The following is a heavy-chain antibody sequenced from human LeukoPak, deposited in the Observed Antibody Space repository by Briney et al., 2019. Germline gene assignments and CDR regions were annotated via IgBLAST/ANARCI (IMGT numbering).Heavy chain of an antibody. J-gene: IGHJ4*02. V-gene: IGHV4-59*01. Sequence: KSSETLSLTCTVSGGSISSYYWSWIRQPPGKGLEWIAYIYYTGSTNYNPSLKSRVTMSVDTSKNQFSLKLSSVTAADTAVYYCARSYGDNLNFDYWGQGSLVTVSS. D-gene: IGHD4-17*01. CDR1: GGSISSYY. CDR3: ARSYGDNLNFDY. CDR2: IYYTGST.